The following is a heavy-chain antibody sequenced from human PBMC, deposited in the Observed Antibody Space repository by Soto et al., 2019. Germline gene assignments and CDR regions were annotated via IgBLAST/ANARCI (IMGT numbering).Heavy chain of an antibody. Sequence: SETLSLTCTVSGGSLSSSSYYWGWIRQPPGKGLEWIGSIYYSGSTYYNPSLKSRVTISVDTSKNQFSLKLSSVTAADTAVYYCARHLNWFDPWGQGTLVTV. CDR2: IYYSGST. V-gene: IGHV4-39*01. J-gene: IGHJ5*02. CDR3: ARHLNWFDP. CDR1: GGSLSSSSYY.